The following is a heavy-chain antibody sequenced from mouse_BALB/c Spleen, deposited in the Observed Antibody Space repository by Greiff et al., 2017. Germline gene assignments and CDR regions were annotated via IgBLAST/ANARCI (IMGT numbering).Heavy chain of an antibody. V-gene: IGHV5-9-3*01. CDR2: ISSGGSYT. CDR3: ARQRTGPFAY. CDR1: GFTFSSYA. D-gene: IGHD4-1*01. J-gene: IGHJ3*01. Sequence: DVHLVESGGGLVKPGGSLKLSCAASGFTFSSYAMSWVRQTPEKRLEWVATISSGGSYTYYPDSVKGRFTISRDNAKNTLYLQMSSLRSEDTAMYYCARQRTGPFAYWGQGTLVTVSA.